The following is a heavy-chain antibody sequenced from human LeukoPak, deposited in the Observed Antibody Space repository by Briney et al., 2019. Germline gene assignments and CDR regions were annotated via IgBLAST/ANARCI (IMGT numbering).Heavy chain of an antibody. Sequence: ASVKVSCKASGGTFSIYAISWGRQAPGQGLEWMGGIIPIFGTANYAQKFQGRVTITADESTTTAYMELNSLRAEDTAVYYCAKVKRITMIVVVSYYFDYWGQGTLVTVSS. CDR2: IIPIFGTA. D-gene: IGHD3-22*01. CDR1: GGTFSIYA. J-gene: IGHJ4*02. V-gene: IGHV1-69*13. CDR3: AKVKRITMIVVVSYYFDY.